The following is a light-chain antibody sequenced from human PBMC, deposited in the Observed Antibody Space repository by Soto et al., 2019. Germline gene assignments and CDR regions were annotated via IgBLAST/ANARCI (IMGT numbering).Light chain of an antibody. V-gene: IGLV2-23*01. CDR1: SSDVGSYNL. CDR2: EGS. Sequence: SALTQPASVSGSPGQSITISCTGTSSDVGSYNLVSWYQQHPGKAPKLMIYEGSKRPSGVSNRFSGSKSGNTASLTTSGLQADDEADYYCCSYAGSRVFGGGTKLTVL. CDR3: CSYAGSRV. J-gene: IGLJ3*02.